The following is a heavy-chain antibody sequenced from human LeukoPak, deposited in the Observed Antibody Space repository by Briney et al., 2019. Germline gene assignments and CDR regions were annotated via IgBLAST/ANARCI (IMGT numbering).Heavy chain of an antibody. V-gene: IGHV3-21*01. J-gene: IGHJ4*02. CDR2: ISSSSSYI. CDR1: GFTLSSYS. D-gene: IGHD2-2*01. CDR3: ARERCSSTSCYPFDY. Sequence: PGGSLRPSCAASGFTLSSYSMNWVRQAPGKGLEWVSSISSSSSYIYYADSVKGRFTISRDNAKNSLYLQMNSLRAEDTAVYYCARERCSSTSCYPFDYWGQGTLVTVSS.